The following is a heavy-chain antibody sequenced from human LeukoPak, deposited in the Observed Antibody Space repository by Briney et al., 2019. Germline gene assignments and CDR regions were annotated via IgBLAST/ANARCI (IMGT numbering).Heavy chain of an antibody. J-gene: IGHJ5*02. CDR2: IRSTGDT. CDR3: ARDAGNSGYGCDL. V-gene: IGHV3-48*01. Sequence: GSLRLSCAASGFIFSQYSINWVRQAPGEGLEWVSHIRSTGDTFYADSVKGRFTISRDNARNSLYLQMNSLRAEDTAMYYCARDAGNSGYGCDLWGQGTLVTVSS. CDR1: GFIFSQYS. D-gene: IGHD5-12*01.